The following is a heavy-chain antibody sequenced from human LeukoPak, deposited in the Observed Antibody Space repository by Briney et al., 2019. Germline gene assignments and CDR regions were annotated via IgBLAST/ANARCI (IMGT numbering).Heavy chain of an antibody. CDR2: VSGSGRNT. D-gene: IGHD1-26*01. J-gene: IGHJ4*02. V-gene: IGHV3-23*01. CDR1: GGSISRSSYY. Sequence: ETLSLTCTVSGGSISRSSYYWGWIRQSPGKGLEWVSSVSGSGRNTFYPDSVEGRFTISRDNSKNTVYLQMNSLRADDTAVYYCVKSRRVGANQRGLFDYWGQGTLVTVSP. CDR3: VKSRRVGANQRGLFDY.